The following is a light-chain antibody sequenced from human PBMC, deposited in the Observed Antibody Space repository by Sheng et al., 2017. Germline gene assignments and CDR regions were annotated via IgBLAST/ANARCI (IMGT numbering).Light chain of an antibody. CDR3: QAWDSNTAHYV. Sequence: SYELTQPPSVSVSPGQTASITCSGDKLETKYVSWYQQKPGQSPVMVIYEDDKRPSGIPERFSGSNSGSTATLTISGTQATDEADYYCQAWDSNTAHYVFGAGTTVTVL. CDR2: EDD. V-gene: IGLV3-1*01. J-gene: IGLJ1*01. CDR1: KLETKY.